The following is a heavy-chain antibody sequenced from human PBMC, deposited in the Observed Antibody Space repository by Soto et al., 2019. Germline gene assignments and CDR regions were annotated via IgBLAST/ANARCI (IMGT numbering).Heavy chain of an antibody. D-gene: IGHD1-26*01. Sequence: QVQLVQSGAAVKKPGSSVKVSCKASGGTFSSYSINWVRQAPGQGLEWMGELLPIFGTANYAQKFQGRVTITADESTSTAYMELSSLRSEDTAVYYCARDGGRHSGGIDYWGQGTLVTVSS. J-gene: IGHJ4*02. CDR2: LLPIFGTA. CDR1: GGTFSSYS. CDR3: ARDGGRHSGGIDY. V-gene: IGHV1-69*01.